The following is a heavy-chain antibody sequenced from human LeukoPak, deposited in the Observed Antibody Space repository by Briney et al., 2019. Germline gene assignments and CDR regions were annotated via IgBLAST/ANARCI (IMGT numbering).Heavy chain of an antibody. CDR3: ARRRYSGSSQHFDY. J-gene: IGHJ4*02. D-gene: IGHD1-26*01. Sequence: GGSLRLSCAASGFTFSSYAMSWVRQAPGKGLEWVSVISGSGVSTYYADSVKGRFTISRDNAKNSLYLQMNSRRAEDTAVYYCARRRYSGSSQHFDYWGQGTLVTVSS. V-gene: IGHV3-23*01. CDR2: ISGSGVST. CDR1: GFTFSSYA.